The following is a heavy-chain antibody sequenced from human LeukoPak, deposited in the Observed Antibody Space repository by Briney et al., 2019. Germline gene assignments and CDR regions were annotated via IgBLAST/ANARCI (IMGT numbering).Heavy chain of an antibody. J-gene: IGHJ5*02. Sequence: ASVKVSCKASGYTFTSYYMHWGRQAPGQGLEWMGIINPSGGSTSYAQKFQGRVTMTRDTSTSTVYMELSSLRSEDTAVYYCARDRSAVLRYFDWLLGANWFDPWGQGTLVTVSS. CDR3: ARDRSAVLRYFDWLLGANWFDP. CDR1: GYTFTSYY. D-gene: IGHD3-9*01. V-gene: IGHV1-46*01. CDR2: INPSGGST.